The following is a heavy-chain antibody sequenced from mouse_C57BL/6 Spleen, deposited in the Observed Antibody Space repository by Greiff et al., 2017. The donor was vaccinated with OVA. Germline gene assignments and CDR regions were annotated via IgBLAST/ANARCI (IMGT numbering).Heavy chain of an antibody. CDR3: ARETTGYFDY. V-gene: IGHV1-54*01. J-gene: IGHJ2*01. CDR1: GYAFTNYL. CDR2: INPGSGGT. Sequence: QVQLKQSGAELVRPGTSVKVSCKASGYAFTNYLIEWGKQRPGQGLEWIGVINPGSGGTNYNEKFKGKATLTADKSSSTAYMQLSSLTSEDSAVYFCARETTGYFDYWGQGTTLTVSS. D-gene: IGHD1-1*01.